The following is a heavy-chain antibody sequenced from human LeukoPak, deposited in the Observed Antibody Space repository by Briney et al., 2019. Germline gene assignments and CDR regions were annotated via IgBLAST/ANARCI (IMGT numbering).Heavy chain of an antibody. D-gene: IGHD2-2*01. J-gene: IGHJ6*03. CDR1: GFTFSSYA. CDR3: ARDTRGYCSSTSCYVVYYYYMYV. V-gene: IGHV3-21*01. Sequence: GGSLRLSCAASGFTFSSYAMSWVRQAPGKGLEWVSSISSSGGSTYYADSVKGRSTISRDNAKNSLYLQMNSLSGEDTAVYYCARDTRGYCSSTSCYVVYYYYMYVWGKGTTVTASS. CDR2: ISSSGGST.